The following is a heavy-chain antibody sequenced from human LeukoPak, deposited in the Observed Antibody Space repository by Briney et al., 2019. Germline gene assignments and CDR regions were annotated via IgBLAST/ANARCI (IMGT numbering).Heavy chain of an antibody. CDR2: IYYSGST. CDR1: GGSMSSSTYS. CDR3: ARRGYSSGYSIAAFDI. J-gene: IGHJ3*02. D-gene: IGHD3-22*01. Sequence: SETLSLTCTVSGGSMSSSTYSWGWLRQPPGKGLEWIGTIYYSGSTYYNPSLKCRVTISVDTSKNQFSLKLSSVTAADTAVYYCARRGYSSGYSIAAFDIWGQGTMVSVSS. V-gene: IGHV4-39*01.